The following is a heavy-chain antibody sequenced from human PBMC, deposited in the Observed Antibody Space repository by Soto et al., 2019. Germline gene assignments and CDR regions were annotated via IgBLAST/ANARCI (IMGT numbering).Heavy chain of an antibody. CDR2: ISGSAAST. Sequence: EVQLLESGGGLVQPGGSLRLSCAASGFTFSTYAMTWVRQAPGKGLEWVSSISGSAASTYYADSVRGRFTISRDNSKSTLYLQMHSLRGEDTARYYCAKGYCASVNCPTFSNYGMDVWGQGTTVTVSS. CDR3: AKGYCASVNCPTFSNYGMDV. V-gene: IGHV3-23*01. J-gene: IGHJ6*02. CDR1: GFTFSTYA. D-gene: IGHD2-15*01.